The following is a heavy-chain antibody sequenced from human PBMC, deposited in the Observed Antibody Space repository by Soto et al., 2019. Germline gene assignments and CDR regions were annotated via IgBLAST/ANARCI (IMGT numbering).Heavy chain of an antibody. V-gene: IGHV4-31*03. CDR1: GGSFSSDSFI. CDR2: INYSGTT. J-gene: IGHJ6*02. Sequence: QVQLQESGPGLVKPSQTLSLTCSVSGGSFSSDSFIWSWVRQFPGKGLEWIGYINYSGTTYYNPSLRSRITMSVDTSKNQFSLNLSSVTAADTAVYYCARDHKWAGRDVWGQGTTVTVSS. D-gene: IGHD1-26*01. CDR3: ARDHKWAGRDV.